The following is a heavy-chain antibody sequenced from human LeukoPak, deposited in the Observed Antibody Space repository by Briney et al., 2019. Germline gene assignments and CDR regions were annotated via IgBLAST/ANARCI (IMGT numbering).Heavy chain of an antibody. D-gene: IGHD6-6*01. V-gene: IGHV3-74*01. J-gene: IGHJ4*02. Sequence: PGGSLRLSCAASGFSFSSDWMHWVRQAPGKGLVWVSRINSDGSSTSYADSVKGRFTISRDNAKNTLYLQMNSLRAEDTAVYYCARLSIAARVDYWGQGTLVTVSS. CDR1: GFSFSSDW. CDR3: ARLSIAARVDY. CDR2: INSDGSST.